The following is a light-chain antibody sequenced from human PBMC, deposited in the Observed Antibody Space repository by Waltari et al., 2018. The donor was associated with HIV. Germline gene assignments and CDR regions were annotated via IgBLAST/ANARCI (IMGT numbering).Light chain of an antibody. Sequence: QSMLPQPPSVSAAPGQKVTISCSGSSSNLAKNYVSWDPHLPGAAPKLVNYDNDNRPSGIPDRFSGSKSGAAATLGITGLQTGDDGDDDCGTWDASLNAGVFGGGTKLTVL. CDR1: SSNLAKNY. CDR2: DND. CDR3: GTWDASLNAGV. J-gene: IGLJ3*02. V-gene: IGLV1-51*01.